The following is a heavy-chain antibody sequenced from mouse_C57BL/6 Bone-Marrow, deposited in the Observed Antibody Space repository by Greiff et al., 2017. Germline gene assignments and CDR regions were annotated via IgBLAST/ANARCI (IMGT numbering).Heavy chain of an antibody. V-gene: IGHV1-81*01. CDR1: GYTFTSYG. Sequence: VQLQESGAELARPGASVKLSCKASGYTFTSYGISWVKQRTGQGLEWIGEIYHRSGNTYYNEKFKGKATLTADKSSSTAYMELRSLTSEDSAVYFSARLYYYGRDWDFDVWGTGTTVTVSS. CDR3: ARLYYYGRDWDFDV. CDR2: IYHRSGNT. J-gene: IGHJ1*03. D-gene: IGHD1-1*01.